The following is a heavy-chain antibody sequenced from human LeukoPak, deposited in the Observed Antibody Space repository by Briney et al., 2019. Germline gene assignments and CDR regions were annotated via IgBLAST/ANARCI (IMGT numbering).Heavy chain of an antibody. CDR2: IWYDGSNK. V-gene: IGHV3-33*01. J-gene: IGHJ5*02. CDR1: GIPFSNFG. Sequence: GGSLSLSCAAPGIPFSNFGMHWLRQAPGKGLEWVAFIWYDGSNKYYADSVKGRFTISRDNSKNTLYLQMNSLTAEDTAVYYCARDGTVTAGPFDPWGGGTLVTVSS. D-gene: IGHD4-17*01. CDR3: ARDGTVTAGPFDP.